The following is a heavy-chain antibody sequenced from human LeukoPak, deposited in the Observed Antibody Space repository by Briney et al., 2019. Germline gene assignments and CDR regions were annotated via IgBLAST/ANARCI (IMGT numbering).Heavy chain of an antibody. Sequence: PSETLSLTCTVSGGSISSYYWSWIRQPPGRGLEWIGYIYYSGSTNYNPSLKSRVTISVDTSKNQFSLKLSSVTAADTAVYYCARLLAARTYYFDYWGQGTLVTVSS. J-gene: IGHJ4*02. CDR2: IYYSGST. CDR3: ARLLAARTYYFDY. CDR1: GGSISSYY. V-gene: IGHV4-59*01. D-gene: IGHD6-6*01.